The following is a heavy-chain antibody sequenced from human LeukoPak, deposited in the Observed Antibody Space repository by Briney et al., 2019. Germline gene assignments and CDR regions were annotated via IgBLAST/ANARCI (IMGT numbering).Heavy chain of an antibody. D-gene: IGHD1-14*01. Sequence: ASVKVSCKASGYTFTSFYMHWVRQAPGQGLEWVGIINPNSSGTIYAQKFQGRVTMTRDRSTSTVYMDLSSLRSEDAAVYYCAREGGNHGYYFDYWGQGTLVTVSS. CDR3: AREGGNHGYYFDY. V-gene: IGHV1-46*01. CDR1: GYTFTSFY. J-gene: IGHJ4*02. CDR2: INPNSSGT.